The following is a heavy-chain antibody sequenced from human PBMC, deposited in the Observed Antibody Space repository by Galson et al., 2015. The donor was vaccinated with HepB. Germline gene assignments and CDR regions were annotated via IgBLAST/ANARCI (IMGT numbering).Heavy chain of an antibody. D-gene: IGHD6-19*01. CDR3: AKGLSSGWYPPPFDY. V-gene: IGHV3-9*01. Sequence: SLRLSCAASGFTFDDYAMHWVRQAPGKGLEWVSGLNWNGGSIGYADSVKGRFTISSDNAKNSLYLQMNSLRAEDTALYYCAKGLSSGWYPPPFDYWGQGTLVTV. J-gene: IGHJ4*02. CDR1: GFTFDDYA. CDR2: LNWNGGSI.